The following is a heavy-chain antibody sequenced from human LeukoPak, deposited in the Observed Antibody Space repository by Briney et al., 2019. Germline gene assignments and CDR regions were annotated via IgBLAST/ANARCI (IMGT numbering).Heavy chain of an antibody. CDR3: AKVSYHDSSGSLGY. CDR2: ISGSGGST. J-gene: IGHJ4*02. CDR1: GFTFSSYA. D-gene: IGHD3-22*01. Sequence: PGGSLRLSCAASGFTFSSYAMSWVRQAPGKGLEWVSAISGSGGSTYYADSVKGRFTISRDNSKNTLYLQMNSLRAEDTAVYYCAKVSYHDSSGSLGYWGQGTLVTVSS. V-gene: IGHV3-23*01.